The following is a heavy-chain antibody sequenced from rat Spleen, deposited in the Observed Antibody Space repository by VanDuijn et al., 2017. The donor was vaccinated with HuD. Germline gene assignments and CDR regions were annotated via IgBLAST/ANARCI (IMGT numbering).Heavy chain of an antibody. V-gene: IGHV2-30*01. CDR2: IWTGGNT. Sequence: QVQLKESGPGLVQPSQTLSLTCTVSGFSLTSNSVHWVRQPPGKGLEWMGVIWTGGNTAYISLLRSRLSISRDTSKSQVFLKMNSLQTEDTATYYCARGNNQGFAYWGQGTLVTVSS. J-gene: IGHJ3*01. D-gene: IGHD1-10*01. CDR3: ARGNNQGFAY. CDR1: GFSLTSNS.